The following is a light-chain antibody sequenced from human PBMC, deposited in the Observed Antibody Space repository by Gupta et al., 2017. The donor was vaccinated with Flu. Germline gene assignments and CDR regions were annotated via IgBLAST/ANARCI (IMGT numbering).Light chain of an antibody. J-gene: IGLJ1*01. CDR1: SSNIGSNT. CDR3: ATWDDSLNEV. CDR2: NNN. Sequence: QSVLPQPPSASGTPGQRVTISCSGSSSNIGSNTVNWYQQLPGTAPKVLIDNNNQRPSGVPDRFAGSKSGTSASLAISGLQSEDEADYYCATWDDSLNEVFGTGTKVTVL. V-gene: IGLV1-44*01.